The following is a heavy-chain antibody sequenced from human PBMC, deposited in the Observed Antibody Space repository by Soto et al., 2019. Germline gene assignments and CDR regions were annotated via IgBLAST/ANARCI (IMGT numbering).Heavy chain of an antibody. CDR2: ISAYNGNT. Sequence: ASVKVSCKASGYTFTSYGISWVRQAPGQGLEWMGWISAYNGNTNYAQKLQGRVTMTRNTSISTAYMELSSLRSEDTAVYYCAKGALAVAGGYYYYGMDVWGQGPTVTVSS. CDR1: GYTFTSYG. J-gene: IGHJ6*02. D-gene: IGHD6-19*01. CDR3: AKGALAVAGGYYYYGMDV. V-gene: IGHV1-18*01.